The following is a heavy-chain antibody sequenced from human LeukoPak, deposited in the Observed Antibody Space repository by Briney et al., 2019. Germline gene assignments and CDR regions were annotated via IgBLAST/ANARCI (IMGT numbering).Heavy chain of an antibody. Sequence: RASVKVSCKASGYIFINHGIICVRQAPGQGLEWMGWISTNTGATNYAQKFQGRATITTDTSTSTAPMELKSLTSDVTAVYYCARDGYDYEGIVAYWGQGSPVTVSS. J-gene: IGHJ4*02. CDR2: ISTNTGAT. CDR1: GYIFINHG. D-gene: IGHD3-22*01. V-gene: IGHV1-18*01. CDR3: ARDGYDYEGIVAY.